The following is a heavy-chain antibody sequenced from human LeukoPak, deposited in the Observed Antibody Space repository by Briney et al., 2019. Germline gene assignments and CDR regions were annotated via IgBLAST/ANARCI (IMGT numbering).Heavy chain of an antibody. D-gene: IGHD2-15*01. CDR2: IIPIFGTA. Sequence: GASVKVSCKASGGTFSSYAISWVRQAPGQGLEWMGGIIPIFGTANYAQKFQGRVTITADESTSTAYMELSSLRSEDTAVYYCARWASGCGGSGGECFDIWGQGTMVTVSS. J-gene: IGHJ3*02. CDR3: ARWASGCGGSGGECFDI. V-gene: IGHV1-69*13. CDR1: GGTFSSYA.